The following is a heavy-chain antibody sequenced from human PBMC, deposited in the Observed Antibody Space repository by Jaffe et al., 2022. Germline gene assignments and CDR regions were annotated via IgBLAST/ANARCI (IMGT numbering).Heavy chain of an antibody. Sequence: EVQLVESGGGLVKPGGSLRLSCAASGFTFSNAWMSWVRQAPGKGLEWVGRIKSKTDGGTTDYAAPVKGRFTISRDDSKNTLYLQMNSLKTEDTAVYYCTTRGYCSGGSCLIDYWGQGTLVTVSS. D-gene: IGHD2-15*01. CDR1: GFTFSNAW. CDR3: TTRGYCSGGSCLIDY. V-gene: IGHV3-15*01. J-gene: IGHJ4*02. CDR2: IKSKTDGGTT.